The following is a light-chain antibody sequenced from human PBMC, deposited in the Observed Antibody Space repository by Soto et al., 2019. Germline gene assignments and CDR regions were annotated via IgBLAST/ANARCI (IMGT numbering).Light chain of an antibody. V-gene: IGLV2-23*01. CDR2: EGS. Sequence: QAALTQPASVSVSPGRSITISCTGTSSDVGSYNLVSWYQQHPGKAPKLMIYEGSKRPSGVSNRFSGSKSGNTASLTISGLQAEDEADYYCCSYAGSSTFVFGTGTKVTVL. J-gene: IGLJ1*01. CDR3: CSYAGSSTFV. CDR1: SSDVGSYNL.